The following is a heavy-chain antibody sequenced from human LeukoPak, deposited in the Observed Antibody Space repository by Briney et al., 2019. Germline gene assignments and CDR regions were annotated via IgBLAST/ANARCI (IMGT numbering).Heavy chain of an antibody. V-gene: IGHV3-30*18. D-gene: IGHD5-18*01. J-gene: IGHJ4*02. CDR2: MSYDGSNK. Sequence: PGGSLRLSCAASGFTFSSYGMHWVRQAPGKGLEWVAVMSYDGSNKYYADSVKGRFTISRDNSKNTLYLQMNSLRAEDTAVYYCAKVQKDTAMGYYFDYWGQGTLVTVSS. CDR1: GFTFSSYG. CDR3: AKVQKDTAMGYYFDY.